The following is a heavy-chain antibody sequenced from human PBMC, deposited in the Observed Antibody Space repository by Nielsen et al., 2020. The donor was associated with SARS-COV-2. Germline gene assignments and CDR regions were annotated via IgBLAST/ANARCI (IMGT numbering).Heavy chain of an antibody. CDR3: AKKGRSGWNYYYYYYMDV. CDR2: ISYDGSNK. J-gene: IGHJ6*03. D-gene: IGHD6-19*01. Sequence: GESLKISCAASGFTFSSYGMHWVRQAPGKGLEWVAVISYDGSNKYYADSVKGRFTISRDNSKNTLYLQMNSLRAEDTAVYYCAKKGRSGWNYYYYYYMDVWGKGTTVTVSS. CDR1: GFTFSSYG. V-gene: IGHV3-30*18.